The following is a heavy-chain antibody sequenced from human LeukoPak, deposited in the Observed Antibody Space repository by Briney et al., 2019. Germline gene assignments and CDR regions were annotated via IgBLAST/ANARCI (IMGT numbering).Heavy chain of an antibody. Sequence: ASVKVSCKASGYTFTNCYIHWVRQAPGQGLEWMGWINPNSGGTDYAQKFQGRVTMTRDTSISTAYMELTSLRSDDTAVYYCMRAGGPYDYWGQGTLVTVSS. CDR1: GYTFTNCY. CDR2: INPNSGGT. CDR3: MRAGGPYDY. D-gene: IGHD6-25*01. J-gene: IGHJ4*02. V-gene: IGHV1-2*02.